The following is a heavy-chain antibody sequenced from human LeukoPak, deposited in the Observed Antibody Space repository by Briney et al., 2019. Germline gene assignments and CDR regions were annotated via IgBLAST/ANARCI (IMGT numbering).Heavy chain of an antibody. CDR3: ARSGGSSQGWFDP. Sequence: SVKVSCKASGYTFTNYYIHWVRQAPGQGLEWMGGILPIFGTANYAQKFQGRVTITADESTSTAYMELSSLRSEDTAMYYCARSGGSSQGWFDPWGQGTLVTVSS. CDR2: ILPIFGTA. J-gene: IGHJ5*02. CDR1: GYTFTNYY. V-gene: IGHV1-69*13. D-gene: IGHD2-15*01.